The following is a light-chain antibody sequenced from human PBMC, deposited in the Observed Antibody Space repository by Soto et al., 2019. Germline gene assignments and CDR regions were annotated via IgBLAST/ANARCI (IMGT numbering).Light chain of an antibody. CDR3: QQYNSYSGT. CDR2: DAS. V-gene: IGKV1-5*01. Sequence: DIQMTQSTSTLSASVGDRVTITCRASQSISSWLAWYQQKPGKAPKLLIYDASSLESVVPSRFSGSGSVTEFTLTISSLQPDDFATYYCQQYNSYSGTFGQGTKVEIK. CDR1: QSISSW. J-gene: IGKJ1*01.